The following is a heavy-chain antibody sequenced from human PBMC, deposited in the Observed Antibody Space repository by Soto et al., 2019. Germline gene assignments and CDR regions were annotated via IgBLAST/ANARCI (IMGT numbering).Heavy chain of an antibody. Sequence: SETLSITCTVSGGSISSYYWSWIRQPPGKGLEWIGYIYYSGSTNYNPSLKSRVTISVDTSKNQFSLKLSSVTAADTAVYYCARAPYDILTGYYDYWGQGTLVTVSS. CDR3: ARAPYDILTGYYDY. V-gene: IGHV4-59*01. CDR2: IYYSGST. CDR1: GGSISSYY. D-gene: IGHD3-9*01. J-gene: IGHJ4*02.